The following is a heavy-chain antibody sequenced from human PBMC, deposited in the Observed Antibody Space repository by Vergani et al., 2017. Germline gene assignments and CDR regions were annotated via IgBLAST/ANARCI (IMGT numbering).Heavy chain of an antibody. CDR3: VKDAGSYENFVYS. V-gene: IGHV3-23*01. CDR1: GFTFSTYA. CDR2: LTGGGGST. D-gene: IGHD1-26*01. J-gene: IGHJ4*02. Sequence: EVQLLESGGSLKQPGGSVRLSCAASGFTFSTYAMHWVRQAPGKGLEWVSALTGGGGSTYYADSFKGRFIISRDNSRDTLYLQMNSLRPEDTATYYCVKDAGSYENFVYSWGQEALVTVSS.